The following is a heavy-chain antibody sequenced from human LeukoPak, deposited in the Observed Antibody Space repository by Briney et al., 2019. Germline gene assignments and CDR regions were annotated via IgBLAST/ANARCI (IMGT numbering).Heavy chain of an antibody. D-gene: IGHD3-3*01. Sequence: GGSLRLSCAASGFTFNSYAMSWVRQALGKGLEWVSAISGSGGSTYYADSVKGRFTISRDNSKNTLYLQMNSLRAEDTAVYYCAKSRTYDFWSGYFFDYWGQGTLVTVSS. CDR3: AKSRTYDFWSGYFFDY. CDR1: GFTFNSYA. CDR2: ISGSGGST. V-gene: IGHV3-23*01. J-gene: IGHJ4*02.